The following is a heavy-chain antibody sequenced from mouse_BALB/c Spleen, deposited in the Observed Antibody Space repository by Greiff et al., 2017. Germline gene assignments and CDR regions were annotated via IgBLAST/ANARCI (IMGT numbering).Heavy chain of an antibody. D-gene: IGHD2-4*01. CDR3: ARDYDYDWYFDV. CDR2: INSNGGST. Sequence: EVKLVESGGGLVQPGGSLKLSCAASGFTFSSYGMSWVRQTPDKRLELVATINSNGGSTYYPDSVKGRFTISRDNAKNTLYLQMSSLKSEDTAMYYCARDYDYDWYFDVWGAGTTVTVSS. CDR1: GFTFSSYG. V-gene: IGHV5-6-3*01. J-gene: IGHJ1*01.